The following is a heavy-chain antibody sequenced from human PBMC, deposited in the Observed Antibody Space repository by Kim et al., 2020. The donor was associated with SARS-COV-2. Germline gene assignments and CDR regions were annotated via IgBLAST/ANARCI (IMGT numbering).Heavy chain of an antibody. CDR1: GGSISSGDYY. Sequence: SETLSLTCTVSGGSISSGDYYWSWIRQPPGKGLEWIGYIYYSGSTYYNPSLKSRVTISVDTSKNQFSLKLSSVTAADTAVYYCARVKITMIVVVLDYWGQGTXVTVSS. CDR3: ARVKITMIVVVLDY. V-gene: IGHV4-30-4*01. D-gene: IGHD3-22*01. J-gene: IGHJ4*02. CDR2: IYYSGST.